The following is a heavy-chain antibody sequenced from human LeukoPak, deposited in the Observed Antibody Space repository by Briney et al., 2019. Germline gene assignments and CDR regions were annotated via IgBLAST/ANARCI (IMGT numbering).Heavy chain of an antibody. J-gene: IGHJ5*02. V-gene: IGHV4-34*09. Sequence: PSETLSLTCAVYGGSFSGYYWSWIRQPPGKGLEWIGEINHSGSTYYNPSLKSRVTISVDTSKNQFSLKLSSVTAADTAVYYCARVWASDTAMVQEDWFDPWGQGTLVTVSS. CDR1: GGSFSGYY. CDR3: ARVWASDTAMVQEDWFDP. D-gene: IGHD5-18*01. CDR2: INHSGST.